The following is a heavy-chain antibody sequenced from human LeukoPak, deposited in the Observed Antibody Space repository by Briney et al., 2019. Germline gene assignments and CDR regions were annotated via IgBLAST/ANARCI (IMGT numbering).Heavy chain of an antibody. V-gene: IGHV4-34*01. CDR2: INHSGST. CDR1: GGSFSGYY. Sequence: PSETLSLTCAVYGGSFSGYYWSWIRQPPGKGLEWIGEINHSGSTNCNPSLKSRVTISVDTSKNQFSLKLSSVTAADTAVYYCARGQDSGSYFDYWGQGTLVTVSS. J-gene: IGHJ4*02. D-gene: IGHD1-26*01. CDR3: ARGQDSGSYFDY.